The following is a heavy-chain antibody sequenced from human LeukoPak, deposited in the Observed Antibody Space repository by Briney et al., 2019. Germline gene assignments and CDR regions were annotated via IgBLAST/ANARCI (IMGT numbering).Heavy chain of an antibody. CDR2: ISSSSSYI. Sequence: GGSLRLSCAASGFTFSSYSMNWVRQAPGKGLEWVSSISSSSSYIYYAHSVKGRFTISRDNAKNSLYLQMNSLRAEDTAVYYCARSPGATYYYDSSGYYYRSVGKELDYWGQGTLVTVSS. D-gene: IGHD3-22*01. V-gene: IGHV3-21*01. CDR1: GFTFSSYS. CDR3: ARSPGATYYYDSSGYYYRSVGKELDY. J-gene: IGHJ4*02.